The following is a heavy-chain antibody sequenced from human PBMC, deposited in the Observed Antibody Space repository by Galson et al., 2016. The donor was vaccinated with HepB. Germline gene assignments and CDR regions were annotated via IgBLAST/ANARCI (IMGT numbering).Heavy chain of an antibody. CDR3: NRKGDALDV. D-gene: IGHD2-21*02. V-gene: IGHV3-7*02. CDR1: GFTFSSYW. CDR2: IKQDGSDK. J-gene: IGHJ6*01. Sequence: SLRLSCAASGFTFSSYWMSWIRQAPGKGLEWVANIKQDGSDKYYVDSVKGRFTISRDNTKNSLFLEMNSLRAEDTAGYHCNRKGDALDVWGQGTAVTVSS.